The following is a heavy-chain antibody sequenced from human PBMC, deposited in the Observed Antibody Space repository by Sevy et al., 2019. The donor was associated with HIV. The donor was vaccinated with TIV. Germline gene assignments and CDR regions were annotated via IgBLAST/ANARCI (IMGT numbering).Heavy chain of an antibody. J-gene: IGHJ4*02. CDR1: GFTFSSYS. CDR3: ARDPPNGYDYFDY. CDR2: ISSSSYI. Sequence: GGSLRLSCAASGFTFSSYSMNWVRQAPGKGLEWVSSISSSSYIYYADSVKGRFTISRDNAKNSLYLQMNSLRAEDTAVYYCARDPPNGYDYFDYWGQGTLVTVSS. D-gene: IGHD5-12*01. V-gene: IGHV3-21*01.